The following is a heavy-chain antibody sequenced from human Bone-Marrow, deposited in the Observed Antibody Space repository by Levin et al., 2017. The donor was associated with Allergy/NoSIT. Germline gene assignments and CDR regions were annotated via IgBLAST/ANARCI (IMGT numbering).Heavy chain of an antibody. D-gene: IGHD2-15*01. CDR2: ISSSSRYI. J-gene: IGHJ4*02. CDR3: ARDFYLGYCSGGSCYYIDH. CDR1: GFTFSDYT. V-gene: IGHV3-21*01. Sequence: GGSLRLSCAASGFTFSDYTMNWVRQAPGKGLEWVSSISSSSRYIYYADSVKGRFTISRDNAKNSLYLQMNSLRAEDTAVYFCARDFYLGYCSGGSCYYIDHWGQGTLVTVSS.